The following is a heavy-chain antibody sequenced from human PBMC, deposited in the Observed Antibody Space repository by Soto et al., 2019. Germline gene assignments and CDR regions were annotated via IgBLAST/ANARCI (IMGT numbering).Heavy chain of an antibody. CDR1: GFTFSIYA. CDR2: ISYGGRNK. V-gene: IGHV3-30*04. D-gene: IGHD6-6*01. CDR3: ARGEQYSRYPKVKY. J-gene: IGHJ4*02. Sequence: QVQVVESGGGVVQPGRSLRLSCAASGFTFSIYAMHWVIQAPGKGLEWVAVISYGGRNKHYADSVKGRFTISRDNFKNTLYEQLNRLRVECTGVYYCARGEQYSRYPKVKYWGQGTLVTVSS.